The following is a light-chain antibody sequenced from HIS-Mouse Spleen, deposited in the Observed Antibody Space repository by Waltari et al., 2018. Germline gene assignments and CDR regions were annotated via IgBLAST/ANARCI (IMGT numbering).Light chain of an antibody. J-gene: IGLJ2*01. CDR2: DDS. Sequence: SYVLTQPPSVSVAPGKTARITWGGNHIGSKIVHWYQQKPGQAPVLVVYDDSDRPSGIPERFSGSNSGNTATLTISRVEAGDEADYYCQVWDSSSDHVVFGGGTKLTVL. V-gene: IGLV3-21*03. CDR3: QVWDSSSDHVV. CDR1: HIGSKI.